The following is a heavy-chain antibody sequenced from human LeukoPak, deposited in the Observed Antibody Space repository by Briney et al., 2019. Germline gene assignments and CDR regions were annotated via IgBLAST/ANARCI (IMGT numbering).Heavy chain of an antibody. D-gene: IGHD3-3*01. V-gene: IGHV1-69*04. Sequence: SVKVSCKASGGTFSSYAISWVRQAPGQGLEWMGRIIPILGIANYAQKLQGRVTITADKSTSTGYMELSSLRSEDTAVYYCARDDTIFGVVTYYYYYGMDVWGQGTTVTVSS. CDR3: ARDDTIFGVVTYYYYYGMDV. J-gene: IGHJ6*02. CDR1: GGTFSSYA. CDR2: IIPILGIA.